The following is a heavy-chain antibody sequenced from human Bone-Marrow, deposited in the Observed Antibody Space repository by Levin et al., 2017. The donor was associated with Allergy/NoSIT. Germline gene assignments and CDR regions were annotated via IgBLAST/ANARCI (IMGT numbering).Heavy chain of an antibody. D-gene: IGHD1-1*01. CDR1: GFTFRSSG. Sequence: GGSLRLSCAALGFTFRSSGMHWVRQTPGKGLEWVASLSHDGNNKNYADSVRGRFIISRDTSKNTLFLQMNGLRSEDTALYFCAKDQWGPTAGTFNTFDYWGQGTLVTVSS. CDR3: AKDQWGPTAGTFNTFDY. V-gene: IGHV3-30*18. J-gene: IGHJ4*02. CDR2: LSHDGNNK.